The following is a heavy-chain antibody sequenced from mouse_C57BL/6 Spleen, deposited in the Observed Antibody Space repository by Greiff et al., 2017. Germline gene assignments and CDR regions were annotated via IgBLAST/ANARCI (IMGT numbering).Heavy chain of an antibody. CDR3: TRGGNYEGFAY. V-gene: IGHV5-9-1*02. Sequence: EVQGVESGEGLVKPGGSLKLSCAASGFTFSSYAMSWVRQTPEKRLEWVAYISSGGDYIYYADTVKGRFTISRDNARNTLYLQMSSLKSEDTAMYYCTRGGNYEGFAYWGQGTLVTVSA. J-gene: IGHJ3*01. CDR2: ISSGGDYI. CDR1: GFTFSSYA. D-gene: IGHD2-1*01.